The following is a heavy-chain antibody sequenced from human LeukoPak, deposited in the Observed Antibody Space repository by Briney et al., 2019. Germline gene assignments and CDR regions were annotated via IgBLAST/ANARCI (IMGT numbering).Heavy chain of an antibody. CDR2: ISGSGDYT. D-gene: IGHD1-26*01. Sequence: GGSLRLSCAASGFNFSSHGMSWVRQAPGKGLEWVSTISGSGDYTYYADPVKGRFTISRDNSKNTLYLQMNSLRAEDTAVYYCAKKYSTGLDPWGQGTLVTVSS. J-gene: IGHJ5*02. CDR1: GFNFSSHG. V-gene: IGHV3-23*01. CDR3: AKKYSTGLDP.